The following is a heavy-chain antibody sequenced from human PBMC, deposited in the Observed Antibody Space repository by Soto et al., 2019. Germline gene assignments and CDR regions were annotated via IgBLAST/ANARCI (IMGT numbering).Heavy chain of an antibody. J-gene: IGHJ4*02. CDR2: IKHDGSEK. D-gene: IGHD6-13*01. CDR1: GFPFSNDW. Sequence: GGSLRLSCAASGFPFSNDWMSWVRQAPGKGLEWVANIKHDGSEKYYVDSVKGRFTISKDNADNSLFLHMNSLRAEDTAMYFCASLAAAGTNFDYWGQGTLVTVSS. CDR3: ASLAAAGTNFDY. V-gene: IGHV3-7*01.